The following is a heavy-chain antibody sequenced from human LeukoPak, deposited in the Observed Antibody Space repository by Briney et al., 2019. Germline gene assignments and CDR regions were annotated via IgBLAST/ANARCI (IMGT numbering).Heavy chain of an antibody. J-gene: IGHJ4*02. CDR3: ARLSAAGDYVDY. Sequence: SETLSLTCTVSGGSISTYYWSWIRQPPGKGLEWIGYIYYSGSTNYNPSLKSRVTLSADTSRNQFSLKLSSVTAADTAVYYCARLSAAGDYVDYWGQGTLVTVSS. V-gene: IGHV4-59*01. CDR1: GGSISTYY. CDR2: IYYSGST. D-gene: IGHD6-13*01.